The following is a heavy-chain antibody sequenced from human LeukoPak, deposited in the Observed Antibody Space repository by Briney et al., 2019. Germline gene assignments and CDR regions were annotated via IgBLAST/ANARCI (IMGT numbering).Heavy chain of an antibody. Sequence: PSETLSLTCTVSGGSISSYYWSWIRQPPGKGLEWIGYIYYSGSTNYNPSLKSRVTISVDTSKNQFSLKLSSVTAADTAVYYCARDIGGYSGYDYFDYWGQGTLVTVSS. CDR3: ARDIGGYSGYDYFDY. D-gene: IGHD5-12*01. J-gene: IGHJ4*02. CDR1: GGSISSYY. CDR2: IYYSGST. V-gene: IGHV4-59*01.